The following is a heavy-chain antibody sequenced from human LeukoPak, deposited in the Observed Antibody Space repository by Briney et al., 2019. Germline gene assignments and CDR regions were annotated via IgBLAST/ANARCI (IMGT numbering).Heavy chain of an antibody. CDR2: IRSKALYGTR. V-gene: IGHV3-49*04. J-gene: IGHJ4*02. CDR3: ARNNVNYCAPDY. Sequence: PGGSLRLSCTASGFNFGGYAINWVRQAPGQGLEWVGFIRSKALYGTREYAASVEGRFTISRDDSKGIAYLQMNALKIEDTAVYYCARNNVNYCAPDYRGQGTLVSFSS. CDR1: GFNFGGYA. D-gene: IGHD1-7*01.